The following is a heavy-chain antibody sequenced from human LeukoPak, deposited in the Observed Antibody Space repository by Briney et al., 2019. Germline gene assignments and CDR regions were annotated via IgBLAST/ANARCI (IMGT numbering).Heavy chain of an antibody. CDR3: AHRKNYCDSSVFDF. CDR1: GFSLSTRGVG. Sequence: SGPTLVKPTQTLTLTCTFSGFSLSTRGVGVGWIRQPPGKALEWLALIYWDDDRRYSPSLKSRLTITKDTSKNQVVLTLTNMDPVDTATYYCAHRKNYCDSSVFDFWGQGTLVTVSS. CDR2: IYWDDDR. D-gene: IGHD3-22*01. J-gene: IGHJ4*02. V-gene: IGHV2-5*02.